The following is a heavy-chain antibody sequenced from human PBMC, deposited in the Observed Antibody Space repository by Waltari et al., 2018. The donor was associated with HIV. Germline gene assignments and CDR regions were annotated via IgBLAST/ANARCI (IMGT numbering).Heavy chain of an antibody. J-gene: IGHJ4*02. Sequence: QVQLQESGPGLVRPSGTLFLTCGVTGGSIKSSKWWSWVRQPPGKGLEWIGDIHHSGNVNYNSSLKSRVTFSVDRSKNHVSLNLTSVTTADTATYFCARLRDYGDYGHYDFWGRGTLVVVSP. CDR3: ARLRDYGDYGHYDF. CDR1: GGSIKSSKW. D-gene: IGHD4-17*01. V-gene: IGHV4-4*02. CDR2: IHHSGNV.